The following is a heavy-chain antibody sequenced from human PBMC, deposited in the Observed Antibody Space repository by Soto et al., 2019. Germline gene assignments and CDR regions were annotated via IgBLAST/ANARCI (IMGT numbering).Heavy chain of an antibody. CDR2: IYWDGDK. CDR3: ARLRLTVPLATVFDL. J-gene: IGHJ3*01. Sequence: QITLKESGPTLVKPTQTLTLTCTFSGFSLRTSGLGVGWIRQPPGTALEWLALIYWDGDKRYNPSLNNRVTITEDTSKNPVLLTTTNMDPVNTATYHCARLRLTVPLATVFDLWGEGTMVTVSS. D-gene: IGHD3-3*02. V-gene: IGHV2-5*02. CDR1: GFSLRTSGLG.